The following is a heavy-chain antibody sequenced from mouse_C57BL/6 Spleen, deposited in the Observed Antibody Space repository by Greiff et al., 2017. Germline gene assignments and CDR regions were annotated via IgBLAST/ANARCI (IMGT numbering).Heavy chain of an antibody. V-gene: IGHV5-6*01. J-gene: IGHJ3*01. CDR3: ARMGYDGYPFAY. CDR1: GFTFSSYG. D-gene: IGHD2-3*01. Sequence: EVHLVESGGDLVKPGGSLKLSCAASGFTFSSYGMSWVRQTPDKRLEWVATISSGGSYTYYPDSVKGRFTISIDNAKNTLYLQMSSLKSGDTAMYYWARMGYDGYPFAYWGQGTLVTVSA. CDR2: ISSGGSYT.